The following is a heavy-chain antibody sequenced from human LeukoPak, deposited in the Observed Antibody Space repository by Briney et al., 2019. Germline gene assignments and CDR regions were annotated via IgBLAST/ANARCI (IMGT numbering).Heavy chain of an antibody. D-gene: IGHD2-15*01. V-gene: IGHV3-23*01. CDR1: GFTFSNYA. Sequence: GGSLRLSCAASGFTFSNYAMNWVRQAPGKGLECVSAISGSGGSTNDAESVKGRFTISRDNSRTTLYLQMNSLRAEDTAVYSCAKDIVVEVAGHYFDYWGQGTLVTVSS. CDR2: ISGSGGST. J-gene: IGHJ4*02. CDR3: AKDIVVEVAGHYFDY.